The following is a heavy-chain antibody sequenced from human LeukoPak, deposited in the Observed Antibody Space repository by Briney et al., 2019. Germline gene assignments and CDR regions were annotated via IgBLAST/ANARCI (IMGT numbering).Heavy chain of an antibody. CDR1: GGTFSSYA. D-gene: IGHD5-24*01. Sequence: SVKVSCKASGGTFSSYAISWVRQAPGQGLEWMGRIIPIFGIANYAQTFQGRVTITADKSTSTAYMELSSMRSEDTAVYYCASSRDGYNYAFDIWGQGRMVTVSS. CDR2: IIPIFGIA. J-gene: IGHJ3*02. V-gene: IGHV1-69*04. CDR3: ASSRDGYNYAFDI.